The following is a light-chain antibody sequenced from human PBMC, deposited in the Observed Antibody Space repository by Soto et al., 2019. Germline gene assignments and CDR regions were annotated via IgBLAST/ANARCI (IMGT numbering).Light chain of an antibody. CDR2: EVC. Sequence: QSALTQPASVSGSPGQSITISCTGTSSDVGRYNYVSWFQQHPGKAPKLMIFEVCTRPSGVSNRFSGSKSGNTASLTISGLQIEDEADYYCCSYTSSTSAVFGGGTKVTVL. J-gene: IGLJ2*01. CDR3: CSYTSSTSAV. V-gene: IGLV2-14*01. CDR1: SSDVGRYNY.